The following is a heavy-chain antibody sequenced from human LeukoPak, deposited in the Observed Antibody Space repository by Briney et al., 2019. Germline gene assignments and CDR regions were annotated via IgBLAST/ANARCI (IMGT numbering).Heavy chain of an antibody. CDR1: GFIFSSYG. Sequence: GGSLRLSCAASGFIFSSYGMSWVRLAPGKGLEWVSSISDSGDPTFYADFSKGRFTVSRDNSKNTLYLQMNSLTADDTAVYYCAKAGDSAYYHDKSGYFYWGQGTLVTVSS. CDR3: AKAGDSAYYHDKSGYFY. V-gene: IGHV3-23*01. J-gene: IGHJ4*02. CDR2: ISDSGDPT. D-gene: IGHD3-22*01.